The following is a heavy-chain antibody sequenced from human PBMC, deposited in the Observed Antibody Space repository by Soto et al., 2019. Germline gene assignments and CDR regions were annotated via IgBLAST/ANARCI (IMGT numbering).Heavy chain of an antibody. CDR2: ISGSGGST. Sequence: GGSLRLSCAAPGWTFRTYAMTWVRQAPGKGLEWVSIISGSGGSTYYADSVKGRFTVSRDNSKNTLYVQMNSLRAEDTAVYYCAGGIVSWRFDYWAQGTLVTVSS. D-gene: IGHD3-16*02. CDR3: AGGIVSWRFDY. V-gene: IGHV3-23*01. CDR1: GWTFRTYA. J-gene: IGHJ4*02.